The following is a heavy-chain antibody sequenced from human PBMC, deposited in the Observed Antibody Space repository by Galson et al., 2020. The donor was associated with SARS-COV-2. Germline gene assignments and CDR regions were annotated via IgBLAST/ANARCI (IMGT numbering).Heavy chain of an antibody. CDR3: ARGDMGNDYVYY. Sequence: GGSLRLSCAASGFNFSSYWMHWVRQAPGKGLVWVSRIYSEGSSTSYADSVKGRFTISGDNAKNTLYLQMNSLRAEDTAVYYCARGDMGNDYVYYWGQGILVTVSS. J-gene: IGHJ4*02. D-gene: IGHD7-27*01. CDR2: IYSEGSST. V-gene: IGHV3-74*01. CDR1: GFNFSSYW.